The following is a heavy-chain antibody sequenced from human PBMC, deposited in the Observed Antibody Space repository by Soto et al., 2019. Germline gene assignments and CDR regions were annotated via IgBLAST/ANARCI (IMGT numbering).Heavy chain of an antibody. CDR1: GDSVSSNVAA. D-gene: IGHD3-10*01. CDR2: TFYRSNWNY. CDR3: ARVSHPGRGHDS. Sequence: QVRLQQSGPGLVRPSQTLSLTCAISGDSVSSNVAAWTWIRQSPSRGLEWLGRTFYRSNWNYNLAVSVTGRMAINPDTSRNPFSLQLNPVTPEDTAVYYCARVSHPGRGHDSWGQGTLVTVSS. V-gene: IGHV6-1*01. J-gene: IGHJ4*02.